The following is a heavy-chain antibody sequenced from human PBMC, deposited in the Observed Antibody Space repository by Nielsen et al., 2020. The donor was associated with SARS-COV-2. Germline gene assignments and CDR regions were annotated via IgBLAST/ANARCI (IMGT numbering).Heavy chain of an antibody. Sequence: GESLKISCAASGFSFNTHAMDWVRQAPGKGLEWVSGISGRGHKSFYADSVKGRFTISRDSSKNTVYLQMHSLRAEDTALYYCAKENFESTDYGEDAFDIWGQGTPVTVSS. CDR2: ISGRGHKS. V-gene: IGHV3-23*01. J-gene: IGHJ3*02. D-gene: IGHD4/OR15-4a*01. CDR3: AKENFESTDYGEDAFDI. CDR1: GFSFNTHA.